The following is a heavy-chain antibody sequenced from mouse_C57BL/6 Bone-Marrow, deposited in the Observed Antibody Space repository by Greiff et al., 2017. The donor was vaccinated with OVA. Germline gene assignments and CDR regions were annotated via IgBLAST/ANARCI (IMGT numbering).Heavy chain of an antibody. D-gene: IGHD2-4*01. CDR2: IWSGGST. CDR3: ARNTDDYDGWFAY. J-gene: IGHJ3*01. Sequence: QVQLKESGPGLVQPSQSLSITCTVSGFSLTSYGVHWVRQSPGKGLEWLGVIWSGGSTDYNAAFISRLSISKDNSKSQVFFKMNSLQADDTAIYYCARNTDDYDGWFAYWGQGTLVTVSA. CDR1: GFSLTSYG. V-gene: IGHV2-2*01.